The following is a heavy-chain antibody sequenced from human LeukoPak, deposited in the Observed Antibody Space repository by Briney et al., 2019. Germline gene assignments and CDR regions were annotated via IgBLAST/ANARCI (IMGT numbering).Heavy chain of an antibody. V-gene: IGHV3-48*03. J-gene: IGHJ4*02. CDR2: ISSSGSTI. CDR3: AKIVERYFDWSPFDY. Sequence: GGSLRLSCAASGFTFSSYEMNWVRQAPGKGLEWVSYISSSGSTIYYADSVKGRFTISRDNSKNTLYLQMNSLRAEDTAVYYCAKIVERYFDWSPFDYWGQGTLVTVSS. CDR1: GFTFSSYE. D-gene: IGHD3-9*01.